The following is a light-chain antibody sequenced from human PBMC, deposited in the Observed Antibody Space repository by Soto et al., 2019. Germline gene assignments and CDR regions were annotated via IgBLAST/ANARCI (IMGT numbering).Light chain of an antibody. Sequence: DIQMTQSPSSVSASVGDRVTITCRASQTISSWLSWYQHKPGKAPKLLIYNAYTLKSGGTSRFSGSGSGTEFTLTISSLQPDDFSTYYCQHHNSYSEAFGPGTQVEIK. CDR2: NAY. CDR1: QTISSW. J-gene: IGKJ1*01. CDR3: QHHNSYSEA. V-gene: IGKV1-5*03.